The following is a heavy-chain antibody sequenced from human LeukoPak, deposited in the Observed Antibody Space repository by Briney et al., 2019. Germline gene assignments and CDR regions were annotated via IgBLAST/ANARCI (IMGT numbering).Heavy chain of an antibody. CDR3: AKERSGSDSQYYAFDI. J-gene: IGHJ3*02. D-gene: IGHD1-26*01. CDR2: ISGSGGST. Sequence: GGSLRHSCAASGFTFSSYAMSWVRQAPGKGLQWVLVISGSGGSTYYADSVKGRFTISRDNSKNTLYLQMNSLRAEDTAVYYCAKERSGSDSQYYAFDIWGQGTMVTVSS. CDR1: GFTFSSYA. V-gene: IGHV3-23*01.